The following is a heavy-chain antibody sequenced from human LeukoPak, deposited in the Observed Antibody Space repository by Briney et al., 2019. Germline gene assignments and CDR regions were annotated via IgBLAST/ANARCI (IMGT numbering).Heavy chain of an antibody. J-gene: IGHJ4*02. CDR1: GFTFSSYA. V-gene: IGHV3-23*01. CDR3: AKGVRYYGSGSYPPFDY. D-gene: IGHD3-10*01. CDR2: ISGSGGST. Sequence: GGSLRLSCAASGFTFSSYAMSWVRQAPGKGLEWVSAISGSGGSTYYADSVKGRFTISRDNSKNTLYLQMNSLRAEDTAVYYCAKGVRYYGSGSYPPFDYWGQGTLVTVSS.